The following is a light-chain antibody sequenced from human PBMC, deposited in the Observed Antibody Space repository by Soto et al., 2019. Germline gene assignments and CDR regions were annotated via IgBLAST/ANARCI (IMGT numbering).Light chain of an antibody. CDR3: CSYAGRTTWV. J-gene: IGLJ3*02. V-gene: IGLV2-23*01. CDR2: EGT. Sequence: QSALTQPASVSGSPGQSITTSCTGTSSDVGNSNFVSWYQHHPGKAPKLMIYEGTKLSSGVSNRFSGSKSGNTASLTISGLQAEDEADYYCCSYAGRTTWVFGGGTKLTVL. CDR1: SSDVGNSNF.